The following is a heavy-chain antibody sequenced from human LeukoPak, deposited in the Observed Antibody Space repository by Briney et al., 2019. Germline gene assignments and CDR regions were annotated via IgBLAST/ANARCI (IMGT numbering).Heavy chain of an antibody. J-gene: IGHJ5*02. V-gene: IGHV1-2*06. Sequence: ASVKVSCKASGYTFTAYYMHWVRQAPGQGLEWMGRINPNSGGTNYAQKFQGRVTMTRDTSISTAYMELSRLRSDDTAVYYCARVAPIAAAGNWFDPWGQGTLVTVSS. CDR2: INPNSGGT. CDR1: GYTFTAYY. D-gene: IGHD6-13*01. CDR3: ARVAPIAAAGNWFDP.